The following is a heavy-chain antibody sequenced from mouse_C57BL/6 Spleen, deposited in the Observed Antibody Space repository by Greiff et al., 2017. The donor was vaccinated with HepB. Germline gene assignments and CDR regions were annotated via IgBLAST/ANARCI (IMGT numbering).Heavy chain of an antibody. CDR3: ARRTVVAGYYAMDY. D-gene: IGHD1-1*01. CDR2: INPSSGYT. J-gene: IGHJ4*01. CDR1: GYTFTSYT. V-gene: IGHV1-4*01. Sequence: QVQLQQSGAELARPGASVKMSCKASGYTFTSYTMHWVKQRPGQGLEWIGYINPSSGYTKYNQKFKDKATLTADKSSSTAYMQLSSLTSEDSAVYYCARRTVVAGYYAMDYWGQGTSVTVSS.